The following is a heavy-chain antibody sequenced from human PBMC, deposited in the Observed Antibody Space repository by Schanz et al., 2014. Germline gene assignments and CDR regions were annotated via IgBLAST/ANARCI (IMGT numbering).Heavy chain of an antibody. J-gene: IGHJ5*02. D-gene: IGHD5-12*01. Sequence: QVQLQESGPGLVKPSETLSLTCAVSGASISSSNWWRWVRQPPGKGLEWIGEIYHSGTANYNASLKSRVTISLDTSKNQFPLTLTSLTAADTAVYYCARGGSVATIAPYTWFDPWGQGTLVTVSS. CDR2: IYHSGTA. CDR3: ARGGSVATIAPYTWFDP. V-gene: IGHV4-4*02. CDR1: GASISSSNW.